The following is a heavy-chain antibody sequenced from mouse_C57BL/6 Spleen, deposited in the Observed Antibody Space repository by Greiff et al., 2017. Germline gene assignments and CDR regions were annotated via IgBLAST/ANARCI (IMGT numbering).Heavy chain of an antibody. CDR2: IYPGDGDT. V-gene: IGHV1-80*01. CDR3: ARCYYDYDGGMDY. J-gene: IGHJ4*01. D-gene: IGHD2-4*01. CDR1: GYAFSSYW. Sequence: VQLQESGAELVKPGASVKISCKASGYAFSSYWMNWVKQRPGKGLEWIGQIYPGDGDTNYNGKFKGKATLTADKSSSTAYMQLSSLTSEDSAVYFCARCYYDYDGGMDYWGQGTSVTVSS.